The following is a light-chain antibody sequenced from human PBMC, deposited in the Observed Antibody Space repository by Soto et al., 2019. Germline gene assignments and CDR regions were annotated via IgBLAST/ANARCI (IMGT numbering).Light chain of an antibody. CDR2: DAS. V-gene: IGKV3-11*01. Sequence: EIVLTQSPATLSLSPGERATLSCWASQSVSSYLAWYQQKPGQAPRLLIYDASNRATGIPARFSGSGSGTDFTLTISSREPEDLAVYYCQQRSNWPGTFGQGTKVEIK. CDR1: QSVSSY. CDR3: QQRSNWPGT. J-gene: IGKJ1*01.